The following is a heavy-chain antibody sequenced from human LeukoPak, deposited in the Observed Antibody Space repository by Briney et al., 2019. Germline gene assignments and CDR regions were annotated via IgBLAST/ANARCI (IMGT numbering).Heavy chain of an antibody. V-gene: IGHV3-30-3*01. CDR2: ISYDGSNK. D-gene: IGHD2-2*01. CDR1: GFTFSSYA. Sequence: GGSLRLSCAASGFTFSSYAMHWVRQAPGKGLEWVAVISYDGSNKYYADSVKGRFTIPRDNSKNTLYLQMNSLRAEDTAVYYCARAPAAIHHMYYFDYWGQGTLVTVSS. J-gene: IGHJ4*02. CDR3: ARAPAAIHHMYYFDY.